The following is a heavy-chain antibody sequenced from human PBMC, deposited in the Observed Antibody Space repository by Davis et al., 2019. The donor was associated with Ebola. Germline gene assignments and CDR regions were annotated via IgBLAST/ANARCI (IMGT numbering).Heavy chain of an antibody. CDR1: GFTFSSYA. CDR3: ARDPLGYCSGGSCFYFDY. V-gene: IGHV3-30-3*01. Sequence: GESLKISCAASGFTFSSYAMHWVRQAPGKGLEWVAVISYDGSNKYYADSVKGRFTISRDNSKNTLYLQMNSLRAEDTAVYYCARDPLGYCSGGSCFYFDYWGQGTLVTVSS. D-gene: IGHD2-15*01. CDR2: ISYDGSNK. J-gene: IGHJ4*02.